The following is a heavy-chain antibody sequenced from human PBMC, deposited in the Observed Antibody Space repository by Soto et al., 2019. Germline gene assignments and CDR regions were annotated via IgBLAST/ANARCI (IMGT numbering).Heavy chain of an antibody. J-gene: IGHJ6*02. D-gene: IGHD6-19*01. CDR2: IIPIFGTA. CDR1: RVAFSKFI. Sequence: ASVKVSCKASRVAFSKFIVTWVRQAPGLGLEWVGGIIPIFGTANYAQKFQGRVTITADESTSTSYMEVNNLRSEDTAVYYCAKVRYSSPLGYYYGMDVWGQGTTVTVS. V-gene: IGHV1-69*13. CDR3: AKVRYSSPLGYYYGMDV.